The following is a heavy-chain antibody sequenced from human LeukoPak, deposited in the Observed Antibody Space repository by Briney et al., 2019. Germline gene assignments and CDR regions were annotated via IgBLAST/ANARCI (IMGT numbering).Heavy chain of an antibody. Sequence: ASVTVSFTASGYTFTSYAMNWVRQAPGQGLEWVGWINTNTGNPTYAQGFTGRFVFSLDTSVSTAYLQISSLKAEDTAVYYCASRPVVPAPLGMDVWGQGTTVTVSS. CDR1: GYTFTSYA. V-gene: IGHV7-4-1*02. J-gene: IGHJ6*02. D-gene: IGHD2-2*01. CDR2: INTNTGNP. CDR3: ASRPVVPAPLGMDV.